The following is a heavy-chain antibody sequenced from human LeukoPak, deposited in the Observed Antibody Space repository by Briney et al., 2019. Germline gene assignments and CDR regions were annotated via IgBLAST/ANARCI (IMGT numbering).Heavy chain of an antibody. D-gene: IGHD3-3*01. CDR3: ARHQLRFLEWFLPPLDY. CDR2: IYHSGST. J-gene: IGHJ4*02. V-gene: IGHV4-38-2*01. CDR1: GYSISSGYY. Sequence: SETLSLTCAVSGYSISSGYYWGWIRQPPGKGLEWIGRIYHSGSTYYNPSLKSRVTISVDTSKNQFSLKLSSVTAADTAVYYCARHQLRFLEWFLPPLDYWGQGTLVTVSS.